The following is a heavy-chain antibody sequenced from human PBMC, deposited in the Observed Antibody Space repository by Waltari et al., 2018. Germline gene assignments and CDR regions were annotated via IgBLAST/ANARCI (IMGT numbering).Heavy chain of an antibody. Sequence: QVQLRESGPGLVKSSETLSLTCSVSGYSLGTTYWRWIRQSPGKGLEWIGYVQSSGSTDYNPSFRGRVTMSADASKNQFSLTLKSLTAADTATYFCARALWRVGTRGDFFDIWGRGTTVTVS. CDR3: ARALWRVGTRGDFFDI. J-gene: IGHJ3*02. V-gene: IGHV4-59*01. CDR1: GYSLGTTY. D-gene: IGHD1-7*01. CDR2: VQSSGST.